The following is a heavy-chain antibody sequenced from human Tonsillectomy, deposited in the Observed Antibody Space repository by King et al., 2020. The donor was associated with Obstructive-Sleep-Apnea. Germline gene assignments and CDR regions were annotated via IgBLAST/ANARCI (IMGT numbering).Heavy chain of an antibody. CDR3: ARGAMP. Sequence: QLQESGPGLVKPSETLSLTCTVSCYSISSVYYWGWIRQPPGNGLVCIGSIFQRGRTYYNPSRKSRVTISVDTSKNHFSLKLSSVTAADTAVYYCARGAMPWGQGTLVTVSS. J-gene: IGHJ5*02. CDR1: CYSISSVYY. V-gene: IGHV4-38-2*02. CDR2: IFQRGRT. D-gene: IGHD1-26*01.